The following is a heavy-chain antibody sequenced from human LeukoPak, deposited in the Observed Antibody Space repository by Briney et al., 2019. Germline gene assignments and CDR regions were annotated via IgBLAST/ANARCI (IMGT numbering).Heavy chain of an antibody. CDR3: ARDRRSWFDY. CDR1: GFTFSSYA. CDR2: ISYDGSNK. J-gene: IGHJ4*02. V-gene: IGHV3-30-3*01. Sequence: GRSLRLSCAASGFTFSSYAMHWVRQAPGKGLEWVAVISYDGSNKYYADSVKGRFTISRDNSKNTLYLQMNSLRAEDTAVYYCARDRRSWFDYWAREPWSPSPQ.